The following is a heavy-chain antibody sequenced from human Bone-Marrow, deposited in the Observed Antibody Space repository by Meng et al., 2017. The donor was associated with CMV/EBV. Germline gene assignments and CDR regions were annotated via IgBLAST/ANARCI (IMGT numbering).Heavy chain of an antibody. Sequence: SLRLSCADSAFTFSGYNMNWVRQAPGKGLEWVSSISVGSSYIYYADSVKGRFTISRDNAANSLFLQMNSLRTEDTAVYYCVRAGSGDYWGQGTLVTVSS. CDR1: AFTFSGYN. V-gene: IGHV3-21*01. D-gene: IGHD3-10*01. CDR3: VRAGSGDY. CDR2: ISVGSSYI. J-gene: IGHJ4*02.